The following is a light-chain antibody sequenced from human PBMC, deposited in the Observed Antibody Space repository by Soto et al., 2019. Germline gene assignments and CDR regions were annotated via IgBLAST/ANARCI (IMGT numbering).Light chain of an antibody. J-gene: IGLJ1*01. CDR1: SSDVGSYNL. V-gene: IGLV2-23*01. CDR3: CSYAGSSTDV. CDR2: EDS. Sequence: QSALTQPAPVSGSPGQSITISCTGSSSDVGSYNLVSWYQQHPGKAPKLMIYEDSKRPSGVSNRFSGSKSGNTASLTISGLQAEDEADYYCCSYAGSSTDVFGTGTKVTVL.